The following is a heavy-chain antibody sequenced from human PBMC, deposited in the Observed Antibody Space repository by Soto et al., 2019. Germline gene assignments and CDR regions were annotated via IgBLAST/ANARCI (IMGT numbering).Heavy chain of an antibody. D-gene: IGHD2-2*01. V-gene: IGHV1-46*01. CDR3: ARARDIVVVPAGTDFDY. J-gene: IGHJ4*02. CDR2: INPSGGST. CDR1: GYTFTSYY. Sequence: GASVKVSCKASGYTFTSYYMHWVRQAPGQVLEWMGIINPSGGSTSYAQKFQGRVTMTRDTSTSTVYMELSSLRSEDTAVYYCARARDIVVVPAGTDFDYWGQGTLVTVS.